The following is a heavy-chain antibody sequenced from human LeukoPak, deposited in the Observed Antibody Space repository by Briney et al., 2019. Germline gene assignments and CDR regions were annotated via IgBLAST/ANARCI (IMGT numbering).Heavy chain of an antibody. CDR3: ATELNYYVWGILDY. D-gene: IGHD3-16*01. CDR1: GYTFTSYG. V-gene: IGHV1-18*01. CDR2: ISAYNCNT. Sequence: ASVSVSCKASGYTFTSYGISWVRQAPGQGLEWRGKISAYNCNTNYAQKLKGRVTMTTDTSTSTAYMELMSLRSDDTAVYYCATELNYYVWGILDYWGQGTLVTVSS. J-gene: IGHJ4*02.